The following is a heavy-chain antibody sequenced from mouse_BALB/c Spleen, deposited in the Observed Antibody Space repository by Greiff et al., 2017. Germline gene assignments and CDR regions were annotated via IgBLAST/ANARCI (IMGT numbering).Heavy chain of an antibody. CDR1: GYSITSDYA. CDR2: ISYSGST. Sequence: EVMLVESGPGLVKPSQSLSLTCTVTGYSITSDYAWNWIRQFPGNKLEWMGYISYSGSTSYNPSLKSRISITRDTSKNQFFLQLNSVTTEDTATYYCARSDYGSSLYYAMDYWGQGTSVTVSS. CDR3: ARSDYGSSLYYAMDY. J-gene: IGHJ4*01. D-gene: IGHD1-1*01. V-gene: IGHV3-2*02.